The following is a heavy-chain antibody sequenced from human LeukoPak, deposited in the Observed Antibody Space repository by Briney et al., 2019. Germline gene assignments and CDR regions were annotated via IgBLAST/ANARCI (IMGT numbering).Heavy chain of an antibody. CDR3: AKDEHTGRYYYGMDV. CDR2: ISGSVGST. J-gene: IGHJ6*02. CDR1: GFTFSSYA. V-gene: IGHV3-23*01. Sequence: PGGSLRLSCAASGFTFSSYAMSWVRQAPGKGLEWVSAISGSVGSTYYADSVKGRFTISRDNSKNTLYLQMNSLRAEDTAVYYCAKDEHTGRYYYGMDVWGQGTTVTVSS. D-gene: IGHD2-8*02.